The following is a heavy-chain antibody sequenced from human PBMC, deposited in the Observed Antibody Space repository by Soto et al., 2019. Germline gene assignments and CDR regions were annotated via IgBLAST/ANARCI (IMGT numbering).Heavy chain of an antibody. CDR2: IDWADDK. J-gene: IGHJ4*02. CDR1: GFSLSTTGMC. V-gene: IGHV2-70*01. D-gene: IGHD5-18*01. Sequence: SGPTLVNPTQPLTLTCTFSGFSLSTTGMCVSWIRQPPGKALEWLALIDWADDKYYSTSLKTRLTISKDTSKNQVVLTMTNVEPVDTATYFCSRAVGGFTYGYPDYWGQGTLVTVSS. CDR3: SRAVGGFTYGYPDY.